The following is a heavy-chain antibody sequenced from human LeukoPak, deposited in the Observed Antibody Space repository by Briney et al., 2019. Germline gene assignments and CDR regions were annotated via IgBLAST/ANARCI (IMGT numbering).Heavy chain of an antibody. V-gene: IGHV3-21*01. CDR1: GFTFSSYS. D-gene: IGHD2-15*01. J-gene: IGHJ2*01. Sequence: GGSLRLSCAASGFTFSSYSMNWVRQAPGKGLEWVSSISSSSNFIYYADSVKGRFTISRDNAKISLYLQMNSLRAEDTAVYYCARGECGTRSRYWDFELWGRGTLVTVSS. CDR2: ISSSSNFI. CDR3: ARGECGTRSRYWDFEL.